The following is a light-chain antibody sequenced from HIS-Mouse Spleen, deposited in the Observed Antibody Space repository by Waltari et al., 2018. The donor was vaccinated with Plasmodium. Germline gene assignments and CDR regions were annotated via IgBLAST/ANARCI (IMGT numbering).Light chain of an antibody. Sequence: QSALTQPASVSGSPGQSITISCTGTSRAVGGSNYVSWYQQHPGKAPKLMIYDVSNRPSGVSNRFSGSKSGNTASLTISGLQAEDEADYYCSSYTSSSTLVFGGGTKLTVL. V-gene: IGLV2-14*03. CDR3: SSYTSSSTLV. CDR2: DVS. CDR1: SRAVGGSNY. J-gene: IGLJ2*01.